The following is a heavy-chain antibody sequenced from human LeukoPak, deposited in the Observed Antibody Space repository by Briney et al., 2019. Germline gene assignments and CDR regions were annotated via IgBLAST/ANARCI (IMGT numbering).Heavy chain of an antibody. CDR3: ARVRYSSGWLTF. J-gene: IGHJ4*02. CDR2: INSDGSST. CDR1: GFTLSSYW. D-gene: IGHD6-19*01. V-gene: IGHV3-74*01. Sequence: GGSLRLSCAASGFTLSSYWMHWVRQAPGKGLVWVSRINSDGSSTSYADSVKGRFTISRDNAKNTLYLQMNSPRAEDTAVYYCARVRYSSGWLTFRGQGTLVTVSS.